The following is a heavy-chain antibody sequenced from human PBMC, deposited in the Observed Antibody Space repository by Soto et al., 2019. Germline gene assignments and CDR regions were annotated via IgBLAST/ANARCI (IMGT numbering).Heavy chain of an antibody. D-gene: IGHD5-18*01. Sequence: QVQLVESGGGVVQPGRSLRLSCAASGFTFSGYGMHWVRQAPGKGLEWVAVIWYDGANKYYADSVKGRFTISRDNSKNTLYLQMNSLRAEDTAVYYCARGSTVMSSGACDIWGQGTMVTVSS. CDR2: IWYDGANK. J-gene: IGHJ3*02. CDR1: GFTFSGYG. CDR3: ARGSTVMSSGACDI. V-gene: IGHV3-33*01.